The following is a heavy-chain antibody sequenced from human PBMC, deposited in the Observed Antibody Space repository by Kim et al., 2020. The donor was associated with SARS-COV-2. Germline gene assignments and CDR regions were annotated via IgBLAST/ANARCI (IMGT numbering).Heavy chain of an antibody. V-gene: IGHV4-59*08. J-gene: IGHJ4*02. D-gene: IGHD2-2*01. Sequence: NYNPSLKSRVTISVDTSKNQFSLKLSSVTAADTAVYYCARLSVASAYVDYWGQGTLVTVSS. CDR3: ARLSVASAYVDY.